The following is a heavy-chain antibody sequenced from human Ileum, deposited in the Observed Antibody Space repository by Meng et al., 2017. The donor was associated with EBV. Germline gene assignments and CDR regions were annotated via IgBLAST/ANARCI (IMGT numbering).Heavy chain of an antibody. Sequence: EVKLVESGGGLVQPGGSLRLSCADSGCTFNNYWMHWVRQAPGKGLVWVSHIINDGSTTSYTDSVKGRFTISRDNAKNTVYLQMNSLRAEDTAVYYCARGAGGFDYWGQGILVTVSS. V-gene: IGHV3-74*01. CDR3: ARGAGGFDY. J-gene: IGHJ4*02. D-gene: IGHD2-15*01. CDR1: GCTFNNYW. CDR2: IINDGSTT.